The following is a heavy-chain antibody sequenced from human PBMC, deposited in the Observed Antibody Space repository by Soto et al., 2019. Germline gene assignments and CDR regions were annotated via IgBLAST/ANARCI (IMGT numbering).Heavy chain of an antibody. D-gene: IGHD3-22*01. CDR1: GGSISSGDYY. J-gene: IGHJ4*02. V-gene: IGHV4-30-4*01. CDR3: ARGGVDYYERRGYSFPPSYFDY. CDR2: IYYSGST. Sequence: SETLSLTCTVSGGSISSGDYYWSWIRQPPGKGLEWIGYIYYSGSTYYNPSLKSRVTISVDRSKNQFSLKLSSVTAADTAVYYCARGGVDYYERRGYSFPPSYFDYWGQGTLVPVS.